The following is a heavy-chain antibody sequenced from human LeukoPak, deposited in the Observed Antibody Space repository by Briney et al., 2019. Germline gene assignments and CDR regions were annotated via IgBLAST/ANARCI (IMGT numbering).Heavy chain of an antibody. Sequence: PSETLSLTCTVSGGSISSYYWSWIRQPPGKGLEWIGEINHSGSTNYNPSLKSRITISVDTSKNQFSLKLSSVTAADTAVYYCARADYDFWSGYFYWGQGTLVTVSS. D-gene: IGHD3-3*01. V-gene: IGHV4-34*01. CDR2: INHSGST. J-gene: IGHJ4*02. CDR1: GGSISSYY. CDR3: ARADYDFWSGYFY.